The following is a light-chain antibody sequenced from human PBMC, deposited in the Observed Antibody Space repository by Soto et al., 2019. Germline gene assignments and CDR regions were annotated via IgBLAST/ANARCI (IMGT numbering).Light chain of an antibody. Sequence: EIVMTQSPASLSVSPGDGATLSCRASQSVASNVAWYQQKPGQGPRLLIHGASTRAVGVPARFSGSGSGTDFTLTISSLESEDFAVYYCQQYANWPPRYTFGQGTRLQIK. J-gene: IGKJ2*01. CDR1: QSVASN. CDR3: QQYANWPPRYT. CDR2: GAS. V-gene: IGKV3-15*01.